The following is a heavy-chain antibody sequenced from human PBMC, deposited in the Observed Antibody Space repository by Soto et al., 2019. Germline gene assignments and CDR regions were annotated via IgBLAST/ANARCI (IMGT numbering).Heavy chain of an antibody. CDR2: IHHNGST. V-gene: IGHV4-30-4*08. CDR1: GGSISSGQDY. J-gene: IGHJ6*03. D-gene: IGHD3-10*01. CDR3: ARLPRTSSHYYGSGKGYYYYMDV. Sequence: SETLSLTCTVSGGSISSGQDYWSWIRQRPGKGLEWIGYIHHNGSTNYNPSLKSRVTISVDTSKNQFSLKLSSVTAADTAVYYCARLPRTSSHYYGSGKGYYYYMDVWGKGTTVTVSS.